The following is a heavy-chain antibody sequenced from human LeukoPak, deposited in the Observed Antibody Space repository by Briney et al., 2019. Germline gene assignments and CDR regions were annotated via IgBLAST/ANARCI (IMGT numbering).Heavy chain of an antibody. Sequence: PGGSLRLSCAASGFTFSSYWMSWVRQAPGKGLEWVANIKQDGSEKYYVDSVKGRFTISRDNAKNSLYLQMNSLRAEDTAVYYCARVGDFWSGYPDYWGQGTLVTVSS. CDR3: ARVGDFWSGYPDY. V-gene: IGHV3-7*01. CDR2: IKQDGSEK. J-gene: IGHJ4*02. CDR1: GFTFSSYW. D-gene: IGHD3-3*01.